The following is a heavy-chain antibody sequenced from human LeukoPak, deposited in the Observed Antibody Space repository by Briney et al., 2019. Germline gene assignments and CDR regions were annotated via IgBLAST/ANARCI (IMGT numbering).Heavy chain of an antibody. V-gene: IGHV3-48*03. CDR1: GFTFSSYE. CDR2: ISSSGSTI. D-gene: IGHD6-19*01. CDR3: ARDRQWLVLGDRIDAFDI. J-gene: IGHJ3*02. Sequence: PGRSLRLSCAASGFTFSSYEMNWVRQAPGKGLEWVSYISSSGSTIYYADSVKGRFTISRDNAKNSLYLQMNSLRAEDTAVYYCARDRQWLVLGDRIDAFDIWGQGTMVTVSS.